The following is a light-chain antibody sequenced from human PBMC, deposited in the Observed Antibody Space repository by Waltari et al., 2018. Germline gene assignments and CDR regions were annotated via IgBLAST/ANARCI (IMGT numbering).Light chain of an antibody. V-gene: IGKV1-12*01. J-gene: IGKJ5*01. CDR3: QQANSFPRN. CDR1: QGIGSW. Sequence: DIQMTQSPSSVSASVGDRVTITCRASQGIGSWLPWYQQKPGEAPKLLIYGTSTLKSGVPSRFSGRGSGTDFTLTISSLQPEDCATYYCQQANSFPRNFGQGTRVDIK. CDR2: GTS.